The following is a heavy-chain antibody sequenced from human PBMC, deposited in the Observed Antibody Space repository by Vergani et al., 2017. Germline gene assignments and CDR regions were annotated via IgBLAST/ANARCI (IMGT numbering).Heavy chain of an antibody. CDR1: GVSVSSTAFY. CDR3: ARGETRTDWLEP. CDR2: IYGSGNI. V-gene: IGHV4-61*02. J-gene: IGHJ5*02. Sequence: QVQLQESGPGLLKPSQTLSLTCSVSGVSVSSTAFYWNWIRQPAGKGLEWIGRIYGSGNINYNPSLASRFTISGDTSKNQFSLKVHSVTAADTAVYYCARGETRTDWLEPWGQGTQVIVCS. D-gene: IGHD3/OR15-3a*01.